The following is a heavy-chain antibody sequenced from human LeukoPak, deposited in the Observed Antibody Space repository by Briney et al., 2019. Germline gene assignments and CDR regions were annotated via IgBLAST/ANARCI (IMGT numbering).Heavy chain of an antibody. J-gene: IGHJ4*02. CDR3: ARLGWWDS. D-gene: IGHD2-15*01. V-gene: IGHV4-34*01. CDR2: INHSGST. Sequence: SETLSLTCAGYGGSFRGYYWSWIRQPPGKGLEWIGEINHSGSTNYNPSLKSRVTISVDTSKNQFSLKLSSVTAADTAVYYCARLGWWDSWGQGTLVTVSS. CDR1: GGSFRGYY.